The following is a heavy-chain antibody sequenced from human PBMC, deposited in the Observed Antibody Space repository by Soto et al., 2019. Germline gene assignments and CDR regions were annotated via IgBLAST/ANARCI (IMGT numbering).Heavy chain of an antibody. D-gene: IGHD3-3*01. CDR1: SYSFSSNHY. CDR2: IWHSGST. J-gene: IGHJ4*02. Sequence: SETLSLTFSVPSYSFSSNHYWGWIRQPPGKGLEWIGSIWHSGSTYYNPYLQSRVSLSIDTSKNQFSLKLKSVTAADTAVYYCARTGTYDAFWSGDFWGQGILVTVSS. V-gene: IGHV4-38-2*01. CDR3: ARTGTYDAFWSGDF.